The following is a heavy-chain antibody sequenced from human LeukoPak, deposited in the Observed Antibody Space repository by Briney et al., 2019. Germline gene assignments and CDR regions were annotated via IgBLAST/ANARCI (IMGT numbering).Heavy chain of an antibody. CDR3: AREHCSSTSCYEDGDDAFDI. CDR1: GFTFSSYW. V-gene: IGHV3-7*03. J-gene: IGHJ3*02. CDR2: IKQDGSEK. Sequence: PGGSLRLSCAASGFTFSSYWMSWVRQAPGKGLEWVANIKQDGSEKYYVDSVEGRFTISRDNAKNSLYLQMNSLRAEDTAVYYCAREHCSSTSCYEDGDDAFDIWGQGTMVTVSS. D-gene: IGHD2-2*01.